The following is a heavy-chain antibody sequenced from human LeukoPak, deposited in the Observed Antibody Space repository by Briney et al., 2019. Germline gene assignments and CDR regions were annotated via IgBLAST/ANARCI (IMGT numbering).Heavy chain of an antibody. CDR2: ISAYNGNT. CDR3: AMSPRGQLQDIHFDY. J-gene: IGHJ4*02. CDR1: GYTFTSYG. V-gene: IGHV1-18*01. D-gene: IGHD2-15*01. Sequence: ASVKVSCKASGYTFTSYGISWVRQAPGQGLEWMGWISAYNGNTNYAQKLQGRVTMTTDTSTSTAYMELRSLRSDDTAVYYCAMSPRGQLQDIHFDYWGQGTLVTVSS.